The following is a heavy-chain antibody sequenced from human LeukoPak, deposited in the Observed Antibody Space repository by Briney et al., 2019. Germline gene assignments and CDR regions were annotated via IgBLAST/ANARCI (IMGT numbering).Heavy chain of an antibody. Sequence: PGGSLRLSCAASGFTVSSNFMSRVRQAPGKGLEWVSSISGSGGNAYYADSVKGRFTISRDNSRKMLYLQMSSLRAEDTAVYYCAKDGDIVVVITFDSWGQGTLVTVSS. D-gene: IGHD2-15*01. J-gene: IGHJ4*02. CDR1: GFTVSSNF. V-gene: IGHV3-23*01. CDR2: ISGSGGNA. CDR3: AKDGDIVVVITFDS.